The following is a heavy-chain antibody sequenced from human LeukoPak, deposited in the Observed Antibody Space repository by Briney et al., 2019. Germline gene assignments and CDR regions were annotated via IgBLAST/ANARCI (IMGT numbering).Heavy chain of an antibody. CDR3: ARSSLAVYFDH. CDR2: INHSGST. V-gene: IGHV4-34*01. CDR1: GGSFSGYY. Sequence: SETLSLTCAVYGGSFSGYYWSWIRQPPGKGLEGIGEINHSGSTNYNPSLKSRVTISVDTSKNQFSLFLNSVTAADTAIYFCARSSLAVYFDHWGQETRGTASS. J-gene: IGHJ4*02.